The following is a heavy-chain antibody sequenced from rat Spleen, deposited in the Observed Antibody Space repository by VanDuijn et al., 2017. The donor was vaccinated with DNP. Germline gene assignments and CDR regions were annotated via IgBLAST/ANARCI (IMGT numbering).Heavy chain of an antibody. V-gene: IGHV4-2*01. CDR1: GFTFSDYN. Sequence: EVQLVESGGGLVQPGRSLKLSCAASGFTFSDYNMAWVRQAPGKGLEWIGQINKDSSTINYIPSLKEKITISRDNAQNTLYLQMNSLRSEDTATYYCATEAPAGYWGQGVMVTVSS. J-gene: IGHJ2*01. CDR2: INKDSSTI. CDR3: ATEAPAGY.